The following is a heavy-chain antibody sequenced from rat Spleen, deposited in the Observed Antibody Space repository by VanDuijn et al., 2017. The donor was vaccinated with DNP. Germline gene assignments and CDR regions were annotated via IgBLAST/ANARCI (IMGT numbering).Heavy chain of an antibody. D-gene: IGHD1-11*01. V-gene: IGHV5S13*01. CDR2: ISTGGGNT. CDR3: ARSEAGYFDY. J-gene: IGHJ2*01. Sequence: EVQLVESGGDFVQPGRSLKLSCAASGFTFSNYGMAWVRQAPTKGLEWVASISTGGGNTYYRDSVKGRFTISRDNAKNTQYLQMNSLRSEDTATYYCARSEAGYFDYWGQGVMVTVSS. CDR1: GFTFSNYG.